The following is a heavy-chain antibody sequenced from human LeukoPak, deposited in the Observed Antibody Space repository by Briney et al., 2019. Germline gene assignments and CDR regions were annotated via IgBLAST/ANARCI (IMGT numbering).Heavy chain of an antibody. CDR2: ISWNSGSI. D-gene: IGHD3-10*01. CDR1: GFTFDDYA. V-gene: IGHV3-9*01. CDR3: AKDMGVTMVRGPWLSDYYYGMDV. J-gene: IGHJ6*02. Sequence: PGGSLRLSCAASGFTFDDYAMHWVRQAPGKGLEWVSGISWNSGSIGYADSVKGRFTISRDNAKNSLYLQMNSLRAEDTALYYCAKDMGVTMVRGPWLSDYYYGMDVWGQGTTVTVSS.